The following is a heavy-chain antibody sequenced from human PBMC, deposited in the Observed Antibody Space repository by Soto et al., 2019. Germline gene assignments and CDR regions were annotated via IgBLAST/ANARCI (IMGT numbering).Heavy chain of an antibody. CDR2: ISAYNGNT. Sequence: ASVKVSCKASGYTFTSYGISWVRQAPGQGLEWMGWISAYNGNTNYAQKLQGRVTMTTDTSTSTAYMELRSLRSDDTAVYYCARDLFTYCSSTSCYSGDIGWFDPWGQGTLVTVSS. J-gene: IGHJ5*02. V-gene: IGHV1-18*01. D-gene: IGHD2-2*01. CDR1: GYTFTSYG. CDR3: ARDLFTYCSSTSCYSGDIGWFDP.